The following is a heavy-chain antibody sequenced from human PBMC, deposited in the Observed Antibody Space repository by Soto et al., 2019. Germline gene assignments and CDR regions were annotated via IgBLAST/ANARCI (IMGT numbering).Heavy chain of an antibody. D-gene: IGHD6-19*01. Sequence: ASVKVSCKASGYTFTGYYMHWVRQAPGQGLEWMGWINPNSGGTNYAQKFQGSVTMTRDTSISTAYMELSRLRSDDTAVYYCARDGSFKVAVAGTRDYYYYGMDVWGQGTTVTVSS. J-gene: IGHJ6*02. V-gene: IGHV1-2*04. CDR2: INPNSGGT. CDR3: ARDGSFKVAVAGTRDYYYYGMDV. CDR1: GYTFTGYY.